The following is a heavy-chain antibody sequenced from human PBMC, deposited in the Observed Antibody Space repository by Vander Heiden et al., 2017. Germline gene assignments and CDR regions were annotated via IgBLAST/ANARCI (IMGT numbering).Heavy chain of an antibody. CDR2: IVVGSGNT. CDR1: GFTFTSSA. Sequence: VKVSCKASGFTFTSSAVQWVRQARGQRLEWTGWIVVGSGNTNYAQKFQERVTITRDMSTSTAYMELSSLRSEYTAVYYCAAAVCCNSGHFDYWGQGTLVTVSS. CDR3: AAAVCCNSGHFDY. V-gene: IGHV1-58*01. J-gene: IGHJ4*02. D-gene: IGHD3-10*02.